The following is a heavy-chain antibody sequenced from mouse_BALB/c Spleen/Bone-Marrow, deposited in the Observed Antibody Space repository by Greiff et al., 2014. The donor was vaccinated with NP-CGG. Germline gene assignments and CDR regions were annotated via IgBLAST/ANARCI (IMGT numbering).Heavy chain of an antibody. D-gene: IGHD2-1*01. V-gene: IGHV14-3*02. Sequence: EVQLQESGAELVNPGASVKLSCTASGFNIKDTYMHWVKQRPEQGLEWIGRIYPANGDTKYDPKFQGKATITADTSSNTAYLQLSSLTSEDTAVYYCARYGNGLMDYWGQGTSVTVSS. CDR1: GFNIKDTY. J-gene: IGHJ4*01. CDR2: IYPANGDT. CDR3: ARYGNGLMDY.